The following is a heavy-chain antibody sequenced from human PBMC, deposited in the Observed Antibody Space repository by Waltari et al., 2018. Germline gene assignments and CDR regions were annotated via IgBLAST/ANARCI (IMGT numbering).Heavy chain of an antibody. D-gene: IGHD1-1*01. V-gene: IGHV3-7*03. CDR2: INRGGSGR. J-gene: IGHJ4*02. CDR1: GFSFSTHW. Sequence: DVQLVESGGGLVQPGGSLRLSCAAYGFSFSTHWMAWVRQAPGKGPEWVANINRGGSGRYYLDSVEGRFVISRDDSKNSLFLQMNSLRPEDTALYYCARHFPDGANDFDYWGQGTLVTVST. CDR3: ARHFPDGANDFDY.